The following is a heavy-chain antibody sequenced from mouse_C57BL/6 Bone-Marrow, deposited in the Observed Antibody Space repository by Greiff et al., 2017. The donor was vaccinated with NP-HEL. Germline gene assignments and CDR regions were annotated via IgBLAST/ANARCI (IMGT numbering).Heavy chain of an antibody. J-gene: IGHJ1*03. Sequence: QVTLKESGPGILQSSQTLSLTCSFSGFSLSTSGMGVSWIRQPSGKGLEWLAHIYWDDDKRYNPSLKRRLTLSKDTSGNQGFLKITSVDTADTATYYCARRGYDGYYDTRWYFDVWGTGTTVTVSS. D-gene: IGHD2-3*01. CDR2: IYWDDDK. CDR1: GFSLSTSGMG. CDR3: ARRGYDGYYDTRWYFDV. V-gene: IGHV8-12*01.